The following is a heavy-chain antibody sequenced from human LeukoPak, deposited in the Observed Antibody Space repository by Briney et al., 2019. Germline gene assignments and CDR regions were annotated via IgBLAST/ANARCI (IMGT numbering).Heavy chain of an antibody. CDR1: GYTFTGYY. D-gene: IGHD2-2*01. J-gene: IGHJ4*02. Sequence: ASVKVSCKASGYTFTGYYMHWVRQAPGQGLEWMGWINPNSGGTNYAQKFQGRVTMTRDTSTSTAYMELSRLRSDDTAVYYCARDRCSSTSCYLFDYWGQGTLVTVSS. CDR3: ARDRCSSTSCYLFDY. V-gene: IGHV1-2*02. CDR2: INPNSGGT.